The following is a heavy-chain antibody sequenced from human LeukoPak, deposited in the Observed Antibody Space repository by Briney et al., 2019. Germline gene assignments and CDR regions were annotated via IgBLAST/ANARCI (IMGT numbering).Heavy chain of an antibody. CDR2: VKYDGSTT. CDR3: AKDLLRGVAGTGFDY. CDR1: GFTFSAYW. V-gene: IGHV3-74*01. D-gene: IGHD6-19*01. J-gene: IGHJ4*02. Sequence: PGGSLRLSCAASGFTFSAYWMHWVRQAPGKGLVWVSRVKYDGSTTAYADSVKGRFTISRDNSKNTLFLQMNSLRADDTAVYYCAKDLLRGVAGTGFDYWGQGTPVTVSS.